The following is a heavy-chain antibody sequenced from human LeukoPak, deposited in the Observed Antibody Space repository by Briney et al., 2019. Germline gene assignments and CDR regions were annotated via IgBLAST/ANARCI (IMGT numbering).Heavy chain of an antibody. J-gene: IGHJ4*02. CDR2: ISISGGRT. D-gene: IGHD3-22*01. CDR3: AKAYPEYYYDSSGFRLDY. Sequence: PGGSLRLSCAASGFTFSSYAMSWVRQAPGKGLEWVSSISISGGRTYYADSVKGRFTISRDNSKNTLYLQMNSLRAEDTAVYYCAKAYPEYYYDSSGFRLDYWGQGALVTVSS. V-gene: IGHV3-23*01. CDR1: GFTFSSYA.